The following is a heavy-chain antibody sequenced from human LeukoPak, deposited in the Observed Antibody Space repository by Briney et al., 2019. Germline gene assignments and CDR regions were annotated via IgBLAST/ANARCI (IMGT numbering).Heavy chain of an antibody. Sequence: AGSLTLSCAASGFTFSSYWMHWVRQAPGKGLVWVSRINSDGSSTSYADSVKGRFTISRDNAKNTLYLQMNSLRAEDTAVYYCARVRGYYYDSSGYYFYYGKDVWGQGTTVTVSS. CDR3: ARVRGYYYDSSGYYFYYGKDV. J-gene: IGHJ6*02. CDR2: INSDGSST. V-gene: IGHV3-74*01. CDR1: GFTFSSYW. D-gene: IGHD3-22*01.